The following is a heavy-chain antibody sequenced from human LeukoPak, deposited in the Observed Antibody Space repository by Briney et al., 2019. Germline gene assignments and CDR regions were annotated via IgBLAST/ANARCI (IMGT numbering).Heavy chain of an antibody. CDR3: AKGPYGTFDY. CDR1: GFTFSNYA. Sequence: PGGSLRLSCAAPGFTFSNYAMSWVRQAPGKWLEWVSAISGGGRSTYYADSVEGRFTISRDNSKNTLYLQLNSLRAEDTAVYYCAKGPYGTFDYWGQGTLVTVSS. CDR2: ISGGGRST. V-gene: IGHV3-23*01. D-gene: IGHD1-14*01. J-gene: IGHJ4*02.